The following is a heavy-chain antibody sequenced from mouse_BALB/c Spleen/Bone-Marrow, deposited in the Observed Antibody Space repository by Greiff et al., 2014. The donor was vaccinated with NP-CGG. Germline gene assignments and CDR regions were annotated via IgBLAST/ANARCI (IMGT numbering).Heavy chain of an antibody. D-gene: IGHD2-14*01. CDR1: GFNIKDTY. Sequence: EVQLQQSGAELVKPGASVKLSCTASGFNIKDTYMHGVKQRPEQGLEWIGRIDPANGNTKYDPKFQGKATITADTSSNTAYLQLSSLTSEDTAVYYCASYRYAWYFDVWGAGTTVTVSS. CDR2: IDPANGNT. J-gene: IGHJ1*01. CDR3: ASYRYAWYFDV. V-gene: IGHV14-3*02.